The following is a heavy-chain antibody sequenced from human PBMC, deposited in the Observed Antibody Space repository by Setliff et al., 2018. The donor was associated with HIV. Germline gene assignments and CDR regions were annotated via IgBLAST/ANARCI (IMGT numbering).Heavy chain of an antibody. CDR3: ANNWNCAD. Sequence: GGSLRLSCAASGFTFNFYTMNWVRQAPGKALEWVSSISPNSSQIYYADSVKDRFTISRDNAKNSLTLHMTSLRVDDSAVYYCANNWNCADWGPGTLVTVSS. J-gene: IGHJ4*02. CDR1: GFTFNFYT. D-gene: IGHD1-1*01. V-gene: IGHV3-21*06. CDR2: ISPNSSQI.